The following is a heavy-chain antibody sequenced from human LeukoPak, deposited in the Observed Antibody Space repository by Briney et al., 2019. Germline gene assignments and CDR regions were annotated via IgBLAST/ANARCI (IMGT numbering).Heavy chain of an antibody. V-gene: IGHV1-24*01. Sequence: ASVKVSCRVSGYPLPELSLHWVRQAPGKGLEWLGGFDPEDGETIYAQKFQGRVTMTEDTSTDTAYMELSSLRSEDTAVYYCATDQYGDRNLDYWGQGTLVTVSS. CDR2: FDPEDGET. CDR1: GYPLPELS. J-gene: IGHJ4*02. D-gene: IGHD4-17*01. CDR3: ATDQYGDRNLDY.